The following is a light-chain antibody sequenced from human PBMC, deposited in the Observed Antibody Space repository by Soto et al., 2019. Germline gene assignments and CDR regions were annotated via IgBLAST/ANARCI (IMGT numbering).Light chain of an antibody. CDR1: HDISQS. V-gene: IGKV1-27*01. Sequence: DIQMTQSPSSLSASVGDRVTITCRASHDISQSLAWYQQKPGKAIKLLIYGASTLQSGVPSRFGGSGSGTEFTLAISSLQPDDFAIYYCQQYNSYSWTFGQGTKVDI. CDR2: GAS. CDR3: QQYNSYSWT. J-gene: IGKJ1*01.